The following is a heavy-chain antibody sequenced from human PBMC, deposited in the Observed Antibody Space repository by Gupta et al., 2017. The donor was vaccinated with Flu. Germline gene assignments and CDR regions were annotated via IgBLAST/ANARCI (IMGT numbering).Heavy chain of an antibody. J-gene: IGHJ4*02. D-gene: IGHD3-16*02. V-gene: IGHV3-23*01. CDR1: GFTCSSYA. CDR2: ISGSGGST. Sequence: EVQLLESGGGLLQPGGSLRLSCAASGFTCSSYALSCVRQDQGKGLEWVSAISGSGGSTYYADSVKGRFTISRDNSKNTLYLQMNSLRAEDTAVYYCAKDESERGPHKRYRDPSDYWGQGTLVTVSS. CDR3: AKDESERGPHKRYRDPSDY.